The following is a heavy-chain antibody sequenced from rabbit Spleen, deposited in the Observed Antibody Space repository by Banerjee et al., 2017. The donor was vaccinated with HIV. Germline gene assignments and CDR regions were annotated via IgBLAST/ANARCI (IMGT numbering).Heavy chain of an antibody. CDR2: IYAGNNGGT. V-gene: IGHV1S45*01. CDR1: GFSFSSVFW. Sequence: QEQLVESGGGLVKPEGSLTLTCTASGFSFSSVFWMCWVRQAPGKGLEWIACIYAGNNGGTYYASWAKGRFTISKTSSTTVTLQMTSLTAADTATHFCARDVDTIYFRFSLWGQGTLVTVS. J-gene: IGHJ3*01. D-gene: IGHD1-1*01. CDR3: ARDVDTIYFRFSL.